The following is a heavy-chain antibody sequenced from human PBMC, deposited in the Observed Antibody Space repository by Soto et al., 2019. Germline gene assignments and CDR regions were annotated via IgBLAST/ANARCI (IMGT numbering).Heavy chain of an antibody. CDR2: IYYSGTT. J-gene: IGHJ6*02. V-gene: IGHV4-30-4*01. D-gene: IGHD5-18*01. Sequence: SETLSLTCTVSGGSISSGDYYWSWIRQPPGKGLEWIGYIYYSGTTYYNPSLKSRVTISVDTSKNQFSLKLSSVTAADAAVYYCARALIQLWPHYYYGMDVWGQGTTVTVSS. CDR1: GGSISSGDYY. CDR3: ARALIQLWPHYYYGMDV.